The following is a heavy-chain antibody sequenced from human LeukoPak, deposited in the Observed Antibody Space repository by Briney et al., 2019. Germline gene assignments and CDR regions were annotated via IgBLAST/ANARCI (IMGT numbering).Heavy chain of an antibody. CDR1: GFTFSSYG. Sequence: GRSLRLSCAASGFTFSSYGMHWVRQAPGKGLEWVAVIWYDGSNKYYADSVKGRFTIPRDNPKNTLYLQMNSLRAEDTAVYYCARDFQWLVRYYFDYWGQGTLVTVSS. D-gene: IGHD6-19*01. J-gene: IGHJ4*02. V-gene: IGHV3-33*01. CDR3: ARDFQWLVRYYFDY. CDR2: IWYDGSNK.